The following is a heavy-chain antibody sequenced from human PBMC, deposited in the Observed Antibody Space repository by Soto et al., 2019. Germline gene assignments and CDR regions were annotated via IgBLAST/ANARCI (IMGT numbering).Heavy chain of an antibody. Sequence: QVQLVESGGGVVQPGRCLRLSCVASGFTFSMYGMHWVRQAPGKGLEGVAAISEDGRDKDYANSVEGRFTISIDNSKNALYLQINSLRGEDTAVYFCAKDVCASCRYFDYWGQGTLVTVSS. J-gene: IGHJ4*02. CDR1: GFTFSMYG. CDR2: ISEDGRDK. CDR3: AKDVCASCRYFDY. D-gene: IGHD1-26*01. V-gene: IGHV3-30*18.